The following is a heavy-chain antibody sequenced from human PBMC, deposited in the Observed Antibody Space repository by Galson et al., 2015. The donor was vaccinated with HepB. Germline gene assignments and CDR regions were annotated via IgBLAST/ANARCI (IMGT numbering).Heavy chain of an antibody. CDR1: GGTFSNYA. J-gene: IGHJ3*02. CDR3: AREVVPAAIGGAFDI. CDR2: IIPLFGSA. D-gene: IGHD2-2*01. Sequence: SVKFSCKASGGTFSNYAISWVRQAPGQGLEWMGGIIPLFGSANYAQKFQGRVIITADESTSTAYMELSSLRSEDTAVYYCAREVVPAAIGGAFDIWGQGTMVTVSS. V-gene: IGHV1-69*13.